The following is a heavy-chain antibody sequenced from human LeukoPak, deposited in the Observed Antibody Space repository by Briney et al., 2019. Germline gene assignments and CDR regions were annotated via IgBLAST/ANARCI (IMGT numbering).Heavy chain of an antibody. D-gene: IGHD3-10*01. CDR2: INHSGST. CDR1: GGSFSGYY. CDR3: ASRAPRLYYYGSGRSFDY. V-gene: IGHV4-34*01. J-gene: IGHJ4*02. Sequence: SETLSLTCAVYGGSFSGYYWSWIRQPPGKGLEWIGEINHSGSTNHNPSLKSRVTISVDTSKNQFSLKLSSVTAADTAVYYCASRAPRLYYYGSGRSFDYWGQGTLVTVSS.